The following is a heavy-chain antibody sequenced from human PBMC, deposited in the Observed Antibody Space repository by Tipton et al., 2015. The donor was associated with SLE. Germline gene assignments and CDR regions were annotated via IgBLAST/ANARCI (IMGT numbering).Heavy chain of an antibody. CDR1: GYTFTAYY. CDR3: SIGDYSRSVGY. CDR2: INPHSGGT. V-gene: IGHV1-2*06. J-gene: IGHJ4*02. D-gene: IGHD6-13*01. Sequence: QSGAEVKKPGASVKVPCKASGYTFTAYYMHWVRQAPGQGLEWMGRINPHSGGTNYAQEFQGRVTMTRDTSISTAYMDLSRLTSDDTAVYYCSIGDYSRSVGYWGQGTLVSVSS.